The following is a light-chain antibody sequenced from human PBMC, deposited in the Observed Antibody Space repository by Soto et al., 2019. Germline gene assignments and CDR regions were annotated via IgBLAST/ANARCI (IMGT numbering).Light chain of an antibody. CDR1: QSVSSSY. Sequence: EIMLTQSPATLSLSPGERATLSCRASQSVSSSYLAWYQQKPGQAPRLLIYGASSRATGIPDRFSGSGSGTDFTLTISRLEPEDFAVYYCQQYGSSPLFGQGTRLEIK. CDR3: QQYGSSPL. CDR2: GAS. V-gene: IGKV3-20*01. J-gene: IGKJ5*01.